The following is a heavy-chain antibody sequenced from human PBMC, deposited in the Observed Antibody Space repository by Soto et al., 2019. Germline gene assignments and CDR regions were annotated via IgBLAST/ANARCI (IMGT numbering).Heavy chain of an antibody. V-gene: IGHV1-46*01. D-gene: IGHD4-17*01. J-gene: IGHJ4*02. CDR3: ARDLDVTTVTTSFDS. CDR2: INPSGRTT. Sequence: QVQLVQSGAEVKKPGASVKVACKTSGFTFTKYYIHWVRQAPGQGLDWVGVINPSGRTTSYAQKCLGRVTVTRDASTATVYMELSSLRSEDTAVYYCARDLDVTTVTTSFDSWGQGTLVTVSS. CDR1: GFTFTKYY.